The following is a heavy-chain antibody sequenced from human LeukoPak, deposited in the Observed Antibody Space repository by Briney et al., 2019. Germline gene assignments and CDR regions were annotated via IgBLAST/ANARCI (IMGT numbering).Heavy chain of an antibody. D-gene: IGHD2-15*01. CDR2: INPSGGGT. V-gene: IGHV1-46*01. CDR1: GYTFTSYY. J-gene: IGHJ4*02. Sequence: ASVKVSCKASGYTFTSYYMHWVRHAPGQGLEWMGIINPSGGGTSYAQKFQGRVTMTRDTSTSTVYMELSSLRSEDTAVYYCARDATRTGDIVVVVAARGGYFDYWGQGTLVTVSS. CDR3: ARDATRTGDIVVVVAARGGYFDY.